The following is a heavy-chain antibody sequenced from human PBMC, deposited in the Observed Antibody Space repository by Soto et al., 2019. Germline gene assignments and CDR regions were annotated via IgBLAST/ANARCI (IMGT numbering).Heavy chain of an antibody. CDR1: RFTFSSYA. D-gene: IGHD6-13*01. V-gene: IGHV3-23*01. CDR3: ARSLFFAATYTAPFDY. J-gene: IGHJ4*02. Sequence: EVQLLESGGGLVQPGGSLVLSCAASRFTFSSYAMSWVRQAPGKGLEWVSSISGGGNDAYYADSVQGRFTISRDNSQNTLYLQLSSLRSDDTAVYYCARSLFFAATYTAPFDYWGQGALVTVSS. CDR2: ISGGGNDA.